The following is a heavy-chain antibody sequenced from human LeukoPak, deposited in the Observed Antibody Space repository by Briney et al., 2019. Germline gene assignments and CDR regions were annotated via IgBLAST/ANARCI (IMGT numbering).Heavy chain of an antibody. V-gene: IGHV4-59*01. Sequence: SETLSLTCTVSGGSISSYYWSWIRQPPGKGLEWIGYIYYSGSTNYHPSLKSRITISVDTPKNQFSLKLSSVTAADTAVYYCAGQYYDSSEDYFDYWGQGTLVTVSS. CDR3: AGQYYDSSEDYFDY. CDR2: IYYSGST. J-gene: IGHJ4*02. CDR1: GGSISSYY. D-gene: IGHD3-22*01.